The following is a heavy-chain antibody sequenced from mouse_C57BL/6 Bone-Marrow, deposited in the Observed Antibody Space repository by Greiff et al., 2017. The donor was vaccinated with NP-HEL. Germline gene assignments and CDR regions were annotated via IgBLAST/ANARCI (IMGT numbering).Heavy chain of an antibody. D-gene: IGHD2-2*01. CDR3: ARDSLYYGYDEYFEV. V-gene: IGHV1-69*01. CDR2: IDPSDSYT. J-gene: IGHJ1*03. CDR1: GYTFTSYW. Sequence: QVQLKQPGAELVMPGASVKLSCKASGYTFTSYWMPWVKQRPGQGLEWIGEIDPSDSYTNYNQQFKGKSTLTVDKSSSTAYMQLSSLTSEDSAVYYCARDSLYYGYDEYFEVWGTGTTGTVTS.